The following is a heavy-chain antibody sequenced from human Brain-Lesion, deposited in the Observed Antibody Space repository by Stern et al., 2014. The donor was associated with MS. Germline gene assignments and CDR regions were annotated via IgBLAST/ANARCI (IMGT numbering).Heavy chain of an antibody. V-gene: IGHV4-61*02. J-gene: IGHJ6*02. CDR2: IFNSGST. Sequence: QVQLQESGPGLVKPSQTLSLSCTVSGGSISSGGYYWSWIRQPAGKGLEWIGRIFNSGSTSYNPSLTSRVPISIDTSKNQFSLRLNSMTAADTAVYYCARGRVVPGFQYYATDVWGQGTTVIVSS. CDR3: ARGRVVPGFQYYATDV. D-gene: IGHD2-2*01. CDR1: GGSISSGGYY.